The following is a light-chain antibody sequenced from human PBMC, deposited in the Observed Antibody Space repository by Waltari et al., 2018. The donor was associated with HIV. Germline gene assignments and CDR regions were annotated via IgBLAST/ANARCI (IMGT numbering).Light chain of an antibody. CDR1: SSDVGTYTL. CDR3: CSYSGGSTYWV. V-gene: IGLV2-23*02. J-gene: IGLJ3*02. Sequence: QSALTQPASLSGSPGQSITIPCTGTSSDVGTYTLVSWYQQHPGHAPKLIIYEVNKRPSGVSNRFSASKSGNTASLTIFGLQPEDGADYYCCSYSGGSTYWVFGGGTKLTVL. CDR2: EVN.